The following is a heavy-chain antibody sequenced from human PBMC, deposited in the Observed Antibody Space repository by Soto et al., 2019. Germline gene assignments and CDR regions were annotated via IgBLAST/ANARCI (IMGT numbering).Heavy chain of an antibody. CDR1: GGSISSGGYY. CDR2: IFYSGST. CDR3: ARDSSGSIYYYYYGMDV. Sequence: SETLSLTCTVSGGSISSGGYYWSWIRQPPGKGLEWIGSIFYSGSTQYSPSLKSRVTLSVDTSKNQFSLKLSSVTAADTAVYYCARDSSGSIYYYYYGMDVWGQGTTVTVSS. V-gene: IGHV4-39*02. J-gene: IGHJ6*02. D-gene: IGHD3-22*01.